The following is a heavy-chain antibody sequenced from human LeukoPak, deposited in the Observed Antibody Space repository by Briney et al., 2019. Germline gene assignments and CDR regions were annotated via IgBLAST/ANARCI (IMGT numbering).Heavy chain of an antibody. CDR2: NNHSGST. Sequence: SETLSLTCTVSGGSISSGSYYWSWIRQPPGKGLEWIGHNNHSGSTYYNPSLKSRVTISVDRHKNQLSLKLSSVTAAATAVYYCARGFDCSSSGCLYWFGGWGQGALVTV. J-gene: IGHJ5*02. CDR1: GGSISSGSYY. V-gene: IGHV4-30-2*01. CDR3: ARGFDCSSSGCLYWFGG. D-gene: IGHD2-15*01.